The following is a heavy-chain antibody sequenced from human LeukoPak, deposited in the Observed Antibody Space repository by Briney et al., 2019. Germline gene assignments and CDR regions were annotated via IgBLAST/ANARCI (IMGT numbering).Heavy chain of an antibody. V-gene: IGHV3-21*01. D-gene: IGHD3-3*01. J-gene: IGHJ4*02. CDR3: AREFDFWSGYYTGFDY. CDR2: ISSSSSYI. CDR1: GFTFSSYS. Sequence: PGGSLRLSCAASGFTFSSYSMNWVRQAPGKGLEWVSSISSSSSYIYYADSVKGRFTISRDNAKNSLYLQMNSLRAEDTAVYYCAREFDFWSGYYTGFDYWGQGTLVTVSS.